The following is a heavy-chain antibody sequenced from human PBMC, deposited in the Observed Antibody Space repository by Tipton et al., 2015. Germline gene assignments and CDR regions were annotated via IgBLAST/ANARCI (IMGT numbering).Heavy chain of an antibody. CDR2: IKIDGSEK. CDR3: ATDRVGAFDY. D-gene: IGHD1-26*01. J-gene: IGHJ4*02. Sequence: SGFTFSDLWMNWVSQAPGRGLEWVANIKIDGSEKNYVDSVKGRFTISRDNAKNPLYLQLTSLRVEDTAIYYCATDRVGAFDYWGQGTLVTVSS. V-gene: IGHV3-7*01. CDR1: GFTFSDLW.